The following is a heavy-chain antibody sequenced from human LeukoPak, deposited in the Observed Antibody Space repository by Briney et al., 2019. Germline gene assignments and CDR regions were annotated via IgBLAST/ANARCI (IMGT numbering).Heavy chain of an antibody. Sequence: PSQTLSLTCTVSGGSISSGGYYWSRIRQHPGKGLELEWIGYIYYSGSTYYNPSLRSRVAISVDTSKNQFSLKLSSVTAADTAVYYCARARTDIVVVPAAMGPDVYDYWGQGTLVTVSS. D-gene: IGHD2-2*01. CDR3: ARARTDIVVVPAAMGPDVYDY. V-gene: IGHV4-31*03. CDR2: IYYSGST. CDR1: GGSISSGGYY. J-gene: IGHJ4*02.